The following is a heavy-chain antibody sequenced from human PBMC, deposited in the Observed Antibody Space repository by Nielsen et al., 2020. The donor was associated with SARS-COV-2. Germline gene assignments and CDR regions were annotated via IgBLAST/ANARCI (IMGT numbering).Heavy chain of an antibody. V-gene: IGHV3-7*05. J-gene: IGHJ6*02. CDR3: ARGQGVTIFGPYTHYGMDV. CDR1: GFIFSDYN. CDR2: IKQDGSEK. Sequence: GESLKISCAASGFIFSDYNMNWVRQAPGKGLEWVANIKQDGSEKYYVDSVKGRFTISRDNAKNSLYLQMNSLRAEDTAVYYCARGQGVTIFGPYTHYGMDVWGQGTTVTVSS. D-gene: IGHD3-3*01.